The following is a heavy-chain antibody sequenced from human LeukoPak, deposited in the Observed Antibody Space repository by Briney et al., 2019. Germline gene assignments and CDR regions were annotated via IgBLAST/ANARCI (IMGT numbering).Heavy chain of an antibody. D-gene: IGHD3-10*01. Sequence: SETLSLTCTVSGGSISSGGYYWSWIRQHPGKGLEWIGYIYYSASTYYNPSLKSRVTISVDTSKNQFSLKLSSVTAADTAVYYCARGSEIYGSGELLDYWGQGTLVTVSS. J-gene: IGHJ4*02. V-gene: IGHV4-31*03. CDR3: ARGSEIYGSGELLDY. CDR1: GGSISSGGYY. CDR2: IYYSAST.